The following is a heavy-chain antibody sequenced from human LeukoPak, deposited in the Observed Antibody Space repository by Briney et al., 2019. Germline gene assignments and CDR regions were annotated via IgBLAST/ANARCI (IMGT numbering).Heavy chain of an antibody. V-gene: IGHV4-30-2*01. CDR1: GGSINSGGYS. D-gene: IGHD3-16*02. CDR2: IYHSGST. Sequence: SQTLSLTCAVSGGSINSGGYSWSWIRQPPGKGLEWIGYIYHSGSTYYNPSLKSRVTISVDRSKNQFSLKLSSVTAADTAVYYCASWGVWGSYRSLNAFDIWGQGTMVTVSS. J-gene: IGHJ3*02. CDR3: ASWGVWGSYRSLNAFDI.